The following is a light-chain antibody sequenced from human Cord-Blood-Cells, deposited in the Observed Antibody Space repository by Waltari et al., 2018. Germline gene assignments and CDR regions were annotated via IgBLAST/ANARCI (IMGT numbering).Light chain of an antibody. CDR1: SSDVGCYNL. Sequence: QSALTQPASVSGSPGQSITIFCTGTSSDVGCYNLVSWYQQHPGKAPKLMIYEVSKRPSGVSNRFSGSKSGNTASLTISGLQAEDEADYYCCSYAGSSTYVFGTGTKVTVL. CDR3: CSYAGSSTYV. CDR2: EVS. J-gene: IGLJ1*01. V-gene: IGLV2-23*02.